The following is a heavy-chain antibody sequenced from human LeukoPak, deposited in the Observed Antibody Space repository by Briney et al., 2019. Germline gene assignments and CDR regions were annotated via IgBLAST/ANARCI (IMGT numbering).Heavy chain of an antibody. CDR1: GFTFDDYA. J-gene: IGHJ4*02. V-gene: IGHV3-9*03. CDR3: AASPDYDFWSGYKY. D-gene: IGHD3-3*01. CDR2: ISWNSGSI. Sequence: GGSLRLSCAASGFTFDDYAMHWVRPAPGKGLEWVSGISWNSGSIGYADSVKGRFTISRDNAKNSLYLQMNSLRAEDMALYYCAASPDYDFWSGYKYWGQGTLVTVSS.